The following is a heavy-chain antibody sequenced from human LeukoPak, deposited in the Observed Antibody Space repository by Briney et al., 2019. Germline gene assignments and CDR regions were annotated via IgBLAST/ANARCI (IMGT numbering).Heavy chain of an antibody. V-gene: IGHV1-24*01. CDR3: SRGIIGGHDFDY. J-gene: IGHJ4*02. D-gene: IGHD3-10*01. Sequence: ASVKVSCKVSGYTLTELSMHWVRQAPGKGLEWMGGFDPEDGETIYAQKFQGRVTMARDTSISTAYVELSRLTSDDTAVYYCSRGIIGGHDFDYWGQGTLVTVSS. CDR1: GYTLTELS. CDR2: FDPEDGET.